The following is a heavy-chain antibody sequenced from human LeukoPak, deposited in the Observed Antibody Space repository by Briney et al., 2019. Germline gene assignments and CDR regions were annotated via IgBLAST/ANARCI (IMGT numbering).Heavy chain of an antibody. CDR3: ASRRRYSGSPGDAFDI. D-gene: IGHD1-26*01. CDR2: ITPFNGNT. Sequence: SVKVSCKASGYTFTYRYLHWVRQAPGRALEWMGWITPFNGNTNYAHKFQDRVTITRDRSMSTAYMELSSLRSEDTAMYYCASRRRYSGSPGDAFDIWGQGTMVTVSS. J-gene: IGHJ3*02. V-gene: IGHV1-45*02. CDR1: GYTFTYRY.